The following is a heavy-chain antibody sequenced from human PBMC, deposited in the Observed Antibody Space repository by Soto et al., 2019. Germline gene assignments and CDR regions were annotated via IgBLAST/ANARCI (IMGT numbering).Heavy chain of an antibody. CDR1: GGSISSGGYY. J-gene: IGHJ6*02. V-gene: IGHV4-31*03. CDR2: IYYSGST. Sequence: QVQLQESGPGLVKPSQTLSLTCTVSGGSISSGGYYWSWIRQHPGKGLEWIGYIYYSGSTYYNPSLKSRVTISGDTSKNQFSLKLSSVTAADTAVYYCARDFWLEYDKTGYYYGMDVWGQGTTVTVSS. CDR3: ARDFWLEYDKTGYYYGMDV. D-gene: IGHD3-22*01.